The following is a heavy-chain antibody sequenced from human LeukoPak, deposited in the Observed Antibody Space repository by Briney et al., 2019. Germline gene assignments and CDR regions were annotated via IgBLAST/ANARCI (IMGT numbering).Heavy chain of an antibody. CDR1: GYSFTSYG. CDR3: AREECSIGVCYPSGY. J-gene: IGHJ4*02. Sequence: ASVKVSCKASGYSFTSYGISCVRQAPGQGIEWMGWISTYNANTNYALKLQGRVTLTTDTSTSTAYMELKSLRSDDTAVYYCAREECSIGVCYPSGYWGQGTLVTVSS. D-gene: IGHD2-8*01. CDR2: ISTYNANT. V-gene: IGHV1-18*01.